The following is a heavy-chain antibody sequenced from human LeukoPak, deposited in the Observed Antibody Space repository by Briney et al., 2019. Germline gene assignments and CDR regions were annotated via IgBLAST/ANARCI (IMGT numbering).Heavy chain of an antibody. CDR1: GGSFSGYY. Sequence: PSETLSLTCAVYGGSFSGYYWSWIRQPPGKGLEWIGVINHSGSTNYNPSLKSRLTISVDSSKNQFSLKLSSVTAADTAVYYCARGLPPEYFQHWGQGTLVTVSS. CDR3: ARGLPPEYFQH. V-gene: IGHV4-34*01. CDR2: INHSGST. J-gene: IGHJ1*01.